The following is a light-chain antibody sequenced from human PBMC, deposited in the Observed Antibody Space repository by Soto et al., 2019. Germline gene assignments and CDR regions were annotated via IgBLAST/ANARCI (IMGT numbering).Light chain of an antibody. CDR1: QSVSSN. Sequence: EIVMTQSPATLSVSPGERTTLSCRASQSVSSNLAWYQQKPGQAPRLLIYGASTRATGIPARFSGSGPGTDFTLTISSLQSEDFAVYYCQQYNNWPPRDSFGQGTKLEIK. CDR2: GAS. CDR3: QQYNNWPPRDS. J-gene: IGKJ2*01. V-gene: IGKV3-15*01.